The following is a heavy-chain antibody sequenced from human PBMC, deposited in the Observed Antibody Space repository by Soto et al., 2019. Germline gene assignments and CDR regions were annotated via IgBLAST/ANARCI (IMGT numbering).Heavy chain of an antibody. D-gene: IGHD3-9*01. CDR2: SIPIFGTA. J-gene: IGHJ6*02. CDR1: GGTLSSYA. CDR3: ARGRLRYFEYYYYGMDV. V-gene: IGHV1-69*06. Sequence: VASVKVSCKASGGTLSSYAISWVRQAPGQGLEWMGGSIPIFGTASYAQKFRGRVTITADKSTSTAYMELSSLRSEDTAVYYCARGRLRYFEYYYYGMDVWGQGTTVTVSS.